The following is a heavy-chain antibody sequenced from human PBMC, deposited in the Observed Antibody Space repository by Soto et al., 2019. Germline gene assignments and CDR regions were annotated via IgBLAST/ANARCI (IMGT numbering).Heavy chain of an antibody. Sequence: VGSLRLSCAASGFTFSSYAMSWVRQAPGKGLEWVSYISSSGSTIYYADSVKGRFTISRDNAKNSLYLQMNSLRAEDTAVYYCARSFSSSWDPYGMDVWGQGTTVTVSS. D-gene: IGHD6-13*01. CDR2: ISSSGSTI. CDR1: GFTFSSYA. V-gene: IGHV3-48*03. J-gene: IGHJ6*02. CDR3: ARSFSSSWDPYGMDV.